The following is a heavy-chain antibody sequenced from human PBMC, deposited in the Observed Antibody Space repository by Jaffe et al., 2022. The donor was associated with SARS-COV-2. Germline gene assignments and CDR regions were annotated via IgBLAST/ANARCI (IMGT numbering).Heavy chain of an antibody. CDR2: IYPGDSDT. J-gene: IGHJ3*02. V-gene: IGHV5-51*01. Sequence: EVQLVQSGAEVKKPGESLKISCKGSGYSFTSYWIGWVRQMPGKGLEWMGIIYPGDSDTRYSPSFQGQVTISADKSISTAYLQWSSLKASDTAMYYCAGGIAVAEIMFGGLDGAFDIWGQGTMVTVSS. D-gene: IGHD6-19*01. CDR3: AGGIAVAEIMFGGLDGAFDI. CDR1: GYSFTSYW.